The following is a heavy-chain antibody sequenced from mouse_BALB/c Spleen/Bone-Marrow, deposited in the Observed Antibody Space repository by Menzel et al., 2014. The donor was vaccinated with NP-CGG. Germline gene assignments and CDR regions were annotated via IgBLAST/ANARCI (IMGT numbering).Heavy chain of an antibody. CDR1: GFDFSRYW. V-gene: IGHV4-1*02. CDR3: ARTEVRRGHYAMDY. CDR2: INPDSSTI. D-gene: IGHD2-14*01. Sequence: EVKLMESGGGLVQPGGSLKLSCAASGFDFSRYWMSWVRQAPGKGLEWIGEINPDSSTINYTPSLKDKFIISRDNAKNTLYLQMSKVRSEDTALYYCARTEVRRGHYAMDYWGQGTSVTVSS. J-gene: IGHJ4*01.